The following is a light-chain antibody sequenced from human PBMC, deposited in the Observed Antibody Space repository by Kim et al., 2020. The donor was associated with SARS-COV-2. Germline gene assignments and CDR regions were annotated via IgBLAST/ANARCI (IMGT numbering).Light chain of an antibody. CDR1: SSDVGGYNY. Sequence: QSVLTQPASVSGSPGQSITISCTGTSSDVGGYNYVSWYQQHPGKAPKLMIHDVSNRPSGVSNRFSGSKSGNTASLTISGLQTEDEADYYCSSYTSGTTLVVFGGGTQLTVL. CDR3: SSYTSGTTLVV. J-gene: IGLJ2*01. V-gene: IGLV2-14*03. CDR2: DVS.